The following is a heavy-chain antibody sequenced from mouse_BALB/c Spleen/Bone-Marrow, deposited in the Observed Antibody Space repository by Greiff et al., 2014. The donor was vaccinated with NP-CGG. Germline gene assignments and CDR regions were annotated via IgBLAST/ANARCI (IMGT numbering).Heavy chain of an antibody. Sequence: EVNVVESGGGLVQPGGSMKLSCVASGFTFSNYWMNWVRQSPEKGLEWVAEIRLKSNNYATHYAESVKRRFTISRDDSKSSVYLQMNNLRAEDTGIYYCTTGFAYWGQGTLVTVSA. CDR1: GFTFSNYW. D-gene: IGHD3-1*01. CDR3: TTGFAY. V-gene: IGHV6-6*02. CDR2: IRLKSNNYAT. J-gene: IGHJ3*01.